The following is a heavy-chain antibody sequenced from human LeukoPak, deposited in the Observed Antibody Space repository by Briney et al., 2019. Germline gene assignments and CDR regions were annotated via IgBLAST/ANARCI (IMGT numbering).Heavy chain of an antibody. D-gene: IGHD1-1*01. CDR2: ISYDGSNK. V-gene: IGHV3-30-3*01. CDR1: GFTFSSYA. Sequence: GRSLRLSCAASGFTFSSYATHWVRQAPGKGLERVAVISYDGSNKYYADSAKGRFTISRDNSKNTLYLQLNSLRAEDTAVYYCARENDIAIYYMDVWGKGTTVTVSS. CDR3: ARENDIAIYYMDV. J-gene: IGHJ6*03.